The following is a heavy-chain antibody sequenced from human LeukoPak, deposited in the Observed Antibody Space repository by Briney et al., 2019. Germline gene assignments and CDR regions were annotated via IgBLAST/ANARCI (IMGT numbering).Heavy chain of an antibody. CDR1: GYAFTSYG. CDR2: ISAYNGNT. Sequence: ASVTVSCKASGYAFTSYGISWVRQAPGQGLEWMGWISAYNGNTNYAQKLQGRVTMTTDTSTSTAYMELRSLRSDDTAVYYCVRGKYQLLLNDYWGQGTLVTVSS. CDR3: VRGKYQLLLNDY. J-gene: IGHJ4*02. V-gene: IGHV1-18*01. D-gene: IGHD2-2*01.